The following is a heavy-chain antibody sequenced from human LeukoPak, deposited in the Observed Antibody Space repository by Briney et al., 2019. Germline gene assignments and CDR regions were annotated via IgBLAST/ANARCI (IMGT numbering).Heavy chain of an antibody. D-gene: IGHD4/OR15-4a*01. V-gene: IGHV3-23*01. Sequence: PGGSLRLSCAASGFTFSSSAMTWVRQAPGKGLEWVSGIGGGGTGTHYADSVKGRFTISRDNTKNSLYLQVNSLRAEDTAVYYCVRDSASLTFDFWGQGTLVTVSS. CDR3: VRDSASLTFDF. J-gene: IGHJ4*02. CDR2: IGGGGTGT. CDR1: GFTFSSSA.